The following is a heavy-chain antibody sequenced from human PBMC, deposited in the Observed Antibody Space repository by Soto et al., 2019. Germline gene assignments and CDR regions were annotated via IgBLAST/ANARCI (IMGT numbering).Heavy chain of an antibody. CDR2: IYYSGST. CDR1: GGSISSYY. Sequence: SETLSLTCTVSGGSISSYYWSWIRQPPGKGLEWIGYIYYSGSTNYNPSLKSRVTISVDTSKNQFSLKLSSVTAADTAVYYCARVIDYYGSGSYYMRGYYYYYGMDVWGQGTTVTVSS. D-gene: IGHD3-10*01. J-gene: IGHJ6*02. V-gene: IGHV4-59*01. CDR3: ARVIDYYGSGSYYMRGYYYYYGMDV.